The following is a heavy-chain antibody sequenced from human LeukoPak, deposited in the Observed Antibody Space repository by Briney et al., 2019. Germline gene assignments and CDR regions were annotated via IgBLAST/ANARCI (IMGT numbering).Heavy chain of an antibody. J-gene: IGHJ4*02. V-gene: IGHV1-24*01. CDR3: ASGFSSLITPFRY. D-gene: IGHD4-23*01. Sequence: GASVKVSCKVSGYSLSELPMHWVRQAPGKGLEWMGGFDPENGETIYAQKFRGRVTVTGDTSTDTAYLEPRSLRSEDTAVYYCASGFSSLITPFRYWGQGTQVTVSS. CDR1: GYSLSELP. CDR2: FDPENGET.